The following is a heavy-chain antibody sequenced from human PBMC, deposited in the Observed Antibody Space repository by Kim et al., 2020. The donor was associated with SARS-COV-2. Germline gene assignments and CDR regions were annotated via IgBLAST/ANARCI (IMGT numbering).Heavy chain of an antibody. CDR1: GFTFSNYS. Sequence: GGSLRLSCEASGFTFSNYSMNWVRQAPGKGLEWVSSISSSSSYIYYADSVKGRFTISRDNAKNSLYLQMNSLRAEDTAVYYCARESSGWNYYWFDPWGQGTLVTVSS. V-gene: IGHV3-21*01. CDR3: ARESSGWNYYWFDP. D-gene: IGHD6-19*01. J-gene: IGHJ5*02. CDR2: ISSSSSYI.